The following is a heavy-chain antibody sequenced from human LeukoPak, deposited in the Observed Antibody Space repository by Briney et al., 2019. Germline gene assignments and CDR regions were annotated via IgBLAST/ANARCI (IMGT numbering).Heavy chain of an antibody. CDR2: ISGSGAST. CDR3: ATRPHYDFWSGYSVLGHYFDY. V-gene: IGHV3-23*01. Sequence: GGSLRLSCAASGFTFSSYAMSWVRQAPGKGLEWVSVISGSGASTYYADSVKGRFTISRDNSKNTLYLQMNSLRAEDTAAYYCATRPHYDFWSGYSVLGHYFDYWGQGTLVTVSS. CDR1: GFTFSSYA. D-gene: IGHD3-3*01. J-gene: IGHJ4*02.